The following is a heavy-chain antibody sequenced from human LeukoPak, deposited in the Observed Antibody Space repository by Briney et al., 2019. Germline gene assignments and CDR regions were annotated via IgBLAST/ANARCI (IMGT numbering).Heavy chain of an antibody. CDR3: ARGGSVVFDY. V-gene: IGHV3-33*01. Sequence: GGSLRLSCAASGLTFSSYGMHWVRQAPGKGLEWVAVIWYDGSNKYYADSVKGRFTISRDNAKNSLYLQMNSLRAEDTAVYYCARGGSVVFDYWGQGTLVTVSS. J-gene: IGHJ4*02. CDR1: GLTFSSYG. D-gene: IGHD3-10*01. CDR2: IWYDGSNK.